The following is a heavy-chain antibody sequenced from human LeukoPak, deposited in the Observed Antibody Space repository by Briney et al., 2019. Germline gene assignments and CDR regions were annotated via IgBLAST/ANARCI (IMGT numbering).Heavy chain of an antibody. CDR2: ISSSSSYI. J-gene: IGHJ4*02. CDR1: GFTFSSYS. V-gene: IGHV3-21*01. CDR3: VYDYVWGSYRYTSSY. Sequence: GGSLRLSCAASGFTFSSYSMNWVRQAPGKGLEWVSSISSSSSYIYYADSVKGRFTISRDNAKNSLYLQMNSLRAEDTAVYYCVYDYVWGSYRYTSSYWGQGTLVTVSS. D-gene: IGHD3-16*02.